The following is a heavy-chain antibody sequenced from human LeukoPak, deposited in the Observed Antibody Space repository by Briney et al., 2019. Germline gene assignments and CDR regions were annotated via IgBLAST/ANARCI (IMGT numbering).Heavy chain of an antibody. J-gene: IGHJ3*02. D-gene: IGHD6-13*01. CDR2: ISSSGSTI. CDR1: GFTFSSYE. V-gene: IGHV3-48*03. CDR3: ARDCSAVIAAAGTAGAFDI. Sequence: PGGSLRLSCAASGFTFSSYEMNWVRQAPGKGLEWVSYISSSGSTIYYADSVKGRFTISRDNAKNSLYLQMNSPRAEDTAVYYCARDCSAVIAAAGTAGAFDIWGQGTMVTVSS.